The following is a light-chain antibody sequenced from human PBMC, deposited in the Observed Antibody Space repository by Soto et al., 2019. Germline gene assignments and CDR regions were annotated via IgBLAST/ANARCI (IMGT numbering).Light chain of an antibody. Sequence: IGFSKSPGTLSLSPGERATLSCRASQSVSSSYLAWYQQKPGQAPRLLIYGASSRATGIPDKFSGSGSGTDFTLTISRLEPEDFVVYYCQQYGSSPFTFGPGTKVDI. V-gene: IGKV3-20*01. CDR2: GAS. J-gene: IGKJ3*01. CDR1: QSVSSSY. CDR3: QQYGSSPFT.